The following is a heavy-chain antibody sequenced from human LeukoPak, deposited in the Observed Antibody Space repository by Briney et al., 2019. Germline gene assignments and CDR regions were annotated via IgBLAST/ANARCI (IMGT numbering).Heavy chain of an antibody. CDR3: ARDRYMDYGNPYFES. CDR2: AYYRSKWYK. Sequence: SQTLSLTCAISGDSVSSNSAAWNWIRQSPSRGLEFLGRAYYRSKWYKDYAVSVKSRITINPDTSKNQFSLQLNSVTPEDTAVYYCARDRYMDYGNPYFESWGQGTQVTVSS. CDR1: GDSVSSNSAA. D-gene: IGHD4-11*01. J-gene: IGHJ4*02. V-gene: IGHV6-1*01.